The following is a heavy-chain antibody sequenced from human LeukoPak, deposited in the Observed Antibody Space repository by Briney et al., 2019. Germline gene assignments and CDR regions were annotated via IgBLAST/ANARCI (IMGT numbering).Heavy chain of an antibody. CDR3: ARSSTDLYLGVVPAAMLDY. D-gene: IGHD2-2*01. V-gene: IGHV3-74*01. CDR2: INTDGSST. J-gene: IGHJ4*02. Sequence: GGSLRLSCAASGFTFSSYWMHWVRQAPGKGLVWVSRINTDGSSTSYADSVKGRFTISRDNAKNSLYLQMNSLRAEDTAVYYCARSSTDLYLGVVPAAMLDYWGQGALVTVSS. CDR1: GFTFSSYW.